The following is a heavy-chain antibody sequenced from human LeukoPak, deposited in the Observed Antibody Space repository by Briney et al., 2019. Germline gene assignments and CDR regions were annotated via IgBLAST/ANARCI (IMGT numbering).Heavy chain of an antibody. CDR1: GRSISSGSYY. D-gene: IGHD2-21*02. J-gene: IGHJ5*02. V-gene: IGHV4-61*02. Sequence: SETLSLTCTVSGRSISSGSYYWNWIRQPAGKGLEWIGRIYTSGSTNYNPSLKSRVTILVDTSKNQFSLKLSSVNAADTAVYYCSGVYCGGDCYQFDPWGQGTLVTVSS. CDR2: IYTSGST. CDR3: SGVYCGGDCYQFDP.